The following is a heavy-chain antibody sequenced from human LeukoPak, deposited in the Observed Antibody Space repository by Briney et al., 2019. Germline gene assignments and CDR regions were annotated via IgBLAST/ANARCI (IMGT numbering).Heavy chain of an antibody. Sequence: GGSLRLSCAASGFTFSSYEMNWVRQAPGKGLEWVSYISSSGSTIYYADSVKGRFTISRDNAKNSLYLQMNSLRAEDTAAYYCAREVPDGYNYHCDYWGQGTLVTVSS. J-gene: IGHJ4*02. D-gene: IGHD5-24*01. CDR3: AREVPDGYNYHCDY. CDR2: ISSSGSTI. V-gene: IGHV3-48*03. CDR1: GFTFSSYE.